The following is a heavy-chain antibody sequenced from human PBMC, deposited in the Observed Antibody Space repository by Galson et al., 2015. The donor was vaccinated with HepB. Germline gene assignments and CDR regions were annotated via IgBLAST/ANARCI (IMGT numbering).Heavy chain of an antibody. CDR2: ISGRGEYT. CDR1: GFRFSNYA. Sequence: SLRLSCAASGFRFSNYAMNWVRQAPGKGLEWVSGISGRGEYTYYAGSVKGRFTISRDNYRDTLYLKMNSLRAEDVAVYYCTKSARLMQYVIDYWGQGTLVTVSS. D-gene: IGHD2-21*02. CDR3: TKSARLMQYVIDY. V-gene: IGHV3-23*01. J-gene: IGHJ4*02.